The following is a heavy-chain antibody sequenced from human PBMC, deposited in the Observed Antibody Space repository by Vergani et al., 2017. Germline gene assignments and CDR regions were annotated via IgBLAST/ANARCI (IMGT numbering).Heavy chain of an antibody. J-gene: IGHJ2*01. CDR1: GFTFNSYG. CDR2: INWNSDSI. Sequence: EVQVLESGGGLVQPGGSLRLSCAASGFTFNSYGMSWVRQAPGKGLEWVSGINWNSDSIAYADSVKGRFTISRDNAKNSLYLQMNSLRAEDTALYYCVKDIAASGNYWYFDLWGRGTLVTVSS. D-gene: IGHD6-13*01. V-gene: IGHV3-9*01. CDR3: VKDIAASGNYWYFDL.